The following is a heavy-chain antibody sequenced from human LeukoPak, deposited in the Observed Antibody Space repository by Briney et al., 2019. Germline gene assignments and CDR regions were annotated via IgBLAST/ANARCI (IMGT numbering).Heavy chain of an antibody. CDR1: GYTFTGYH. V-gene: IGHV1-2*02. D-gene: IGHD2-15*01. J-gene: IGHJ3*02. CDR3: ARGGIVVVVAATLAFDI. CDR2: INPNSGST. Sequence: GASVKVSCQSSGYTFTGYHMHWVRQAPGQGLEWMGWINPNSGSTNYAQKFQGRVTMTRDTSISTAYMELSRLKSDDTAVYYCARGGIVVVVAATLAFDIWGQGTMVSVSS.